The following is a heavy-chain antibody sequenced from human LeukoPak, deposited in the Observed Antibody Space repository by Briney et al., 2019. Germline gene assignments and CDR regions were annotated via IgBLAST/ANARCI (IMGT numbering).Heavy chain of an antibody. D-gene: IGHD2-2*01. Sequence: QTGGSLRLSCAASGFTFSSYAMSWVRQAPGKGLEWVSGISGSGGSTYYADSVKGRFTISRDNSKNTLYLQMNGLRAEDTAVYYCARHLVPTAMFTAFDIWGQGTMATVSS. V-gene: IGHV3-23*01. CDR3: ARHLVPTAMFTAFDI. CDR2: ISGSGGST. CDR1: GFTFSSYA. J-gene: IGHJ3*02.